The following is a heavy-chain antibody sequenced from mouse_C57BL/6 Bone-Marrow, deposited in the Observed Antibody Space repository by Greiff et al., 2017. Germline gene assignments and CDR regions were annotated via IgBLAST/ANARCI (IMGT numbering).Heavy chain of an antibody. CDR2: IYPRSGNT. CDR3: ARGRITRVVAPFAY. D-gene: IGHD1-1*01. Sequence: VQLQQSGAELARPGASVKLSCKASGYTFTSYGISWVKQRTGQGLEWIGEIYPRSGNTYYNEKFKGKATLTADKSSSTAYMELRSLTSEDSAVYVCARGRITRVVAPFAYWGQGTLVTVSA. CDR1: GYTFTSYG. J-gene: IGHJ3*01. V-gene: IGHV1-81*01.